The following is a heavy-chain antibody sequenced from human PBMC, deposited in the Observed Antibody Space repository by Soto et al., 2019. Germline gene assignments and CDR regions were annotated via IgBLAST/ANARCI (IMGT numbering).Heavy chain of an antibody. D-gene: IGHD5-18*01. CDR3: ARLGYVDTAMVDISMEDV. J-gene: IGHJ6*02. Sequence: SLRVSCKASGGTVSSYAISWVRQAPGQGLEWMGGIIPIFGTANYAQKFQGRVTITADESTSTAYMELSSLRSEDTAVYYCARLGYVDTAMVDISMEDVWGQGTTVTVSS. CDR1: GGTVSSYA. CDR2: IIPIFGTA. V-gene: IGHV1-69*13.